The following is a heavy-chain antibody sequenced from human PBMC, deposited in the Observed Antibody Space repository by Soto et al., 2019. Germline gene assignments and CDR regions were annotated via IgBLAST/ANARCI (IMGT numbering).Heavy chain of an antibody. CDR3: ARLYYYGSGSDPPFDY. J-gene: IGHJ4*02. D-gene: IGHD3-10*01. CDR1: GGTFSSYA. CDR2: IIPIFGTA. V-gene: IGHV1-69*12. Sequence: QVQLVQSGAEVKKPGSSVKVSCKASGGTFSSYAISWVRQAPGQGLEWMGGIIPIFGTANYAQKFQGRVTITADESTSTAYMELSSLRSEDTAVYYCARLYYYGSGSDPPFDYWGQGTLVTVSS.